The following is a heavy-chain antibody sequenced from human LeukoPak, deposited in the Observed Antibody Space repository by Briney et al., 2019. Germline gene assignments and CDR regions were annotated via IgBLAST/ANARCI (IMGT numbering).Heavy chain of an antibody. CDR3: ARGNPLALFDY. CDR2: ISYDGSNK. Sequence: GGSLRLSCAASGFTFSSYAMHWVRQAPGKGLEWVAVISYDGSNKYYADSVKGRFTISRDNSKNTLYLQMNSLRAEDTAVYYCARGNPLALFDYWGQGTLVTVSS. D-gene: IGHD1-14*01. J-gene: IGHJ4*02. CDR1: GFTFSSYA. V-gene: IGHV3-30-3*01.